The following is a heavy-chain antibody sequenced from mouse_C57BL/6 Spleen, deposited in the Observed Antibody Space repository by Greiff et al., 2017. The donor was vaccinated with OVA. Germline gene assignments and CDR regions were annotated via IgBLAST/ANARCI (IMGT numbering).Heavy chain of an antibody. CDR2: INPSTGGT. V-gene: IGHV1-42*01. CDR1: GYSFTGYY. J-gene: IGHJ2*01. D-gene: IGHD1-1*01. Sequence: VQLQQSGPELVKPGASVKISCKASGYSFTGYYMNWVKQSPEKSLEWIGEINPSTGGTNYNQKFKAKATLTVDKSSSTAYMQLKSLTSEDSAVYYCARGGFTTVVADYWGQGTTLTVSS. CDR3: ARGGFTTVVADY.